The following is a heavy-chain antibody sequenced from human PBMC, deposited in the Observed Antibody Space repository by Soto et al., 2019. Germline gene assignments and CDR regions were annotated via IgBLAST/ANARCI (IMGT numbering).Heavy chain of an antibody. CDR1: GGSISSINNHCINHY. D-gene: IGHD3-10*01. J-gene: IGHJ6*02. V-gene: IGHV4-61*01. CDR3: TNQGFGGLQGLVDV. CDR2: ISNIGFT. Sequence: QVQLQESGPGLVKPSETLSLTCTVSGGSISSINNHCINHYCSWIRLSPGKGLEWIGYISNIGFTRYNPALKSRVSISVDTSKNQFSLKLTSVTAADTAVDYCTNQGFGGLQGLVDVWGQGTTVTVSS.